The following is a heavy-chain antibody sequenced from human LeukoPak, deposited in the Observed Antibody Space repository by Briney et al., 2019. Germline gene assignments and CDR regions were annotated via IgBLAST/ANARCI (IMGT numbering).Heavy chain of an antibody. V-gene: IGHV1-8*01. CDR1: GYTFTSYD. D-gene: IGHD1-20*01. CDR3: ARDITKDY. Sequence: ASVKVSCKASGYTFTSYDINWVRQATGQGLEWMGWMSPNSGITGYAQKLQGRVTMTTDTSTSTAYMELRSLRSDDTAVYYCARDITKDYWGQGTLVTVSS. CDR2: MSPNSGIT. J-gene: IGHJ4*02.